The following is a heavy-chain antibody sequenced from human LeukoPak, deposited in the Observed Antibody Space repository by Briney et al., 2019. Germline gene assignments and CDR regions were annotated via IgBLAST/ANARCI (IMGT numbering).Heavy chain of an antibody. CDR2: INHSGST. D-gene: IGHD3-3*01. J-gene: IGHJ4*02. CDR1: GGSFSGYY. CDR3: ARGPYDFWSL. V-gene: IGHV4-34*01. Sequence: SETLSLTCAVYGGSFSGYYWSWIRQPPGKGLEWIGEINHSGSTNYNPSLKSRVTISVDTSKNQFSLKLSSVTAADTAVYYCARGPYDFWSLWGQGTLVTVSS.